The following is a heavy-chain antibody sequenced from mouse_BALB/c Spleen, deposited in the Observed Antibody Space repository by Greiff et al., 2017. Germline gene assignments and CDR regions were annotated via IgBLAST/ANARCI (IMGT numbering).Heavy chain of an antibody. V-gene: IGHV10-1*02. D-gene: IGHD2-4*01. J-gene: IGHJ2*01. CDR2: IRSKSNNYAT. CDR1: GFTFNTYA. CDR3: VRDYDYDSYFDY. Sequence: EVQLQESGGGLVQPKGSLKLSCAASGFTFNTYAMNWVRQAPGKGLEWVARIRSKSNNYATYYADSVKDRFTISRDDSQSMLYLQMNNLKTEDTAMYYCVRDYDYDSYFDYWGQGTTLTVSS.